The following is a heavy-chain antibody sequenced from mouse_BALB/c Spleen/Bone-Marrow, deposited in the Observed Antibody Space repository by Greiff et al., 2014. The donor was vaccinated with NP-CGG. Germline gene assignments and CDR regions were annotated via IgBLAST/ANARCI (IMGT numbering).Heavy chain of an antibody. CDR1: GFNIKDTY. J-gene: IGHJ1*01. CDR3: ASYRYAWYFDV. V-gene: IGHV14-3*02. CDR2: IDPANGNT. Sequence: EVKLMESGAELVKPGASVKLSCTASGFNIKDTYMHWVKQRPEQGLEWIGRIDPANGNTKYDPKFQGKATITADTSSNTAYLQLGSLTSEDTAVYYCASYRYAWYFDVWGAGTTVTVSS. D-gene: IGHD2-14*01.